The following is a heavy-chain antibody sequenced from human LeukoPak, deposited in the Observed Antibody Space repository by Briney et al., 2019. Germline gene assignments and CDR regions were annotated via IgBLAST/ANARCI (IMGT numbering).Heavy chain of an antibody. J-gene: IGHJ4*02. Sequence: ASVKVSCKASGYTFTGYYMHWVRQAPGQGLEWMGWINPNSGGTNYAQKFQGRVTMTRDTSISTAYMELSRLRSDDTAVYYCARNLWFSGQRILFDYWGQGTLVTVSS. D-gene: IGHD1-26*01. CDR1: GYTFTGYY. CDR3: ARNLWFSGQRILFDY. CDR2: INPNSGGT. V-gene: IGHV1-2*02.